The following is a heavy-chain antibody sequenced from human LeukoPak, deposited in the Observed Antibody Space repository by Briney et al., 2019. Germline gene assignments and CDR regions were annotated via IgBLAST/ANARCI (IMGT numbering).Heavy chain of an antibody. CDR3: VRSCSSGSCYGYKDY. V-gene: IGHV3-74*01. J-gene: IGHJ4*02. D-gene: IGHD2-2*01. CDR2: VNGDGTST. CDR1: GFTFSSYW. Sequence: TGGSLRLSCATSGFTFSSYWMHWVRQVPGKGLVWVSRVNGDGTSTSYADSVQGRFTISRDNAKNTLYLYMNSLRGDDTAIYFCVRSCSSGSCYGYKDYWGQGTLVTVSS.